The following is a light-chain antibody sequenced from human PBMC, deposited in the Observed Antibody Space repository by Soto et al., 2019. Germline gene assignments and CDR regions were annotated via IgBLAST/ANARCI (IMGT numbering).Light chain of an antibody. V-gene: IGKV3-15*01. CDR2: GAS. CDR1: QSVSSN. Sequence: GERATLSCRASQSVSSNLAWYQQTPGQAPRLLIYGASTRATGIPARFSGSGSGTEFTLTISSLQSEDFAVYYCQQYNNWPLTFGGGTKVDIK. CDR3: QQYNNWPLT. J-gene: IGKJ4*01.